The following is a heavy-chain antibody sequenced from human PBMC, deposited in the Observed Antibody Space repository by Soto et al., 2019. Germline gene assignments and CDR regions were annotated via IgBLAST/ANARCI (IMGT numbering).Heavy chain of an antibody. Sequence: QVQLQESGPGLVKPSETLSLTCTVSGGSISSYYWSWIRQPPGKGLEWIGYIYYSGSTNYNPSLKSRVTISVDTSKNQFSLKLSSVTAADTAVYYCARDPNLDTWGQGTLVTVSS. CDR2: IYYSGST. D-gene: IGHD1-1*01. J-gene: IGHJ5*02. V-gene: IGHV4-59*01. CDR1: GGSISSYY. CDR3: ARDPNLDT.